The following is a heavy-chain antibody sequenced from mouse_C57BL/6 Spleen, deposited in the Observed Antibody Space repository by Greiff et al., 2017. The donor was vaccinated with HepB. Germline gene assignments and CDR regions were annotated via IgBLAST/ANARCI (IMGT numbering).Heavy chain of an antibody. J-gene: IGHJ2*01. CDR1: GFTFSDYG. CDR3: ARQLLGYFDY. Sequence: EVMLVESGGGLVKPGGSLKLSCAASGFTFSDYGMHWVRQAPEKGLEWVAYISSGSSTIYYADTVKGRFTISRDNAKNTLFLQMTSLRSEDTAMYYCARQLLGYFDYWGQGTTLTVSS. V-gene: IGHV5-17*01. CDR2: ISSGSSTI. D-gene: IGHD1-1*01.